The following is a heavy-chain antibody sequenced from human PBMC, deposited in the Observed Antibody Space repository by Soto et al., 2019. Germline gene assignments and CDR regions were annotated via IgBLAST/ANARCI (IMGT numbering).Heavy chain of an antibody. CDR2: IYIGVST. CDR3: ARDQHDYGGNSGAPYYYYGMDV. V-gene: IGHV3-53*01. Sequence: GGSLRLSCAASGFDVSTKYMSWVRQAPGKGLEWVSVIYIGVSTYYAYSVKGRFTISRDNSKNTLYVQMNSLRAEDTAVYYCARDQHDYGGNSGAPYYYYGMDVWGQGTTVTVSS. J-gene: IGHJ6*02. CDR1: GFDVSTKY. D-gene: IGHD4-17*01.